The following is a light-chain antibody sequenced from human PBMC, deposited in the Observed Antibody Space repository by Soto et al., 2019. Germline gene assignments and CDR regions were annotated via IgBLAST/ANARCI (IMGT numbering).Light chain of an antibody. Sequence: QSALTQPASVSGSPGQSITISCTGTSSDVGGYDYVSWYQQHPGKAPKLIIFEVSNRPSGVSIRFSGSKSVNTDSLTISGLQAEDEADYYCSSYTHSRTYVFGIGTKVTVL. J-gene: IGLJ1*01. CDR1: SSDVGGYDY. CDR2: EVS. CDR3: SSYTHSRTYV. V-gene: IGLV2-14*01.